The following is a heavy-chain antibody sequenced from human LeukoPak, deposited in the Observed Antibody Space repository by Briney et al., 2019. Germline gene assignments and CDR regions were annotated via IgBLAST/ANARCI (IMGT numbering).Heavy chain of an antibody. Sequence: SETLSLTCTVSGGSISSSSYYWGWIRQPPGKGLEWIGSIYYSGSTYYNPSLRSRVTISVDTSKNQFSLKLSSVTAADTAVYYCASLNDYGDYGWGQGTLVTVSS. D-gene: IGHD4-17*01. CDR2: IYYSGST. CDR1: GGSISSSSYY. J-gene: IGHJ4*02. V-gene: IGHV4-39*01. CDR3: ASLNDYGDYG.